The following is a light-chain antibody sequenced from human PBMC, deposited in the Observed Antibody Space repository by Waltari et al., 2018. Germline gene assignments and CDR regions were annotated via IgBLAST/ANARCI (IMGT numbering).Light chain of an antibody. CDR1: PLLNKY. J-gene: IGLJ2*01. Sequence: SYELPPPPSVSVSPGQTARITCSGDPLLNKYGSLYQQKSGQAPVLVIYEDNKRRSGIPERFSGSSSGTMVTLTISGAQVEDEGDYYCYSTDRTGKQRVFGGGTKLTVL. V-gene: IGLV3-10*01. CDR2: EDN. CDR3: YSTDRTGKQRV.